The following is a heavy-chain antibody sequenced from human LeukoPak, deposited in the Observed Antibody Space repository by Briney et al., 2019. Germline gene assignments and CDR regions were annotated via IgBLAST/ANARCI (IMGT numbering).Heavy chain of an antibody. J-gene: IGHJ5*02. CDR3: ARLRGVVPAASKRFDP. CDR2: IYYSGSA. Sequence: SETLSLTCTVSGGSISSYYWSWIRQPPGKGLEWIGYIYYSGSANYNPSLKSRVTISVDTSKNQFSLKLSSVTAADTAVYYCARLRGVVPAASKRFDPWGQGTLVTVSS. V-gene: IGHV4-59*01. D-gene: IGHD2-2*01. CDR1: GGSISSYY.